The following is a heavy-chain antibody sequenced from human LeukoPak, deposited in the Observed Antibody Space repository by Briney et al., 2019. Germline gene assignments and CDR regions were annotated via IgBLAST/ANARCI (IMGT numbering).Heavy chain of an antibody. J-gene: IGHJ4*02. D-gene: IGHD6-19*01. V-gene: IGHV3-33*01. Sequence: GGSLRLSCAASGFTFSSYGMHWVRQAPGKGLEWVAVISYDGSNRFYADSVKDRFTISRDNSKNTLYLQMNSLRGEDTAVYSCARGPHSSGHYWGQGTLVTVSS. CDR3: ARGPHSSGHY. CDR2: ISYDGSNR. CDR1: GFTFSSYG.